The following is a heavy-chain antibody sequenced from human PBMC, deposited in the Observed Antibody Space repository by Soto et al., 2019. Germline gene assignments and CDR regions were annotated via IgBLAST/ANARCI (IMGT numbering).Heavy chain of an antibody. J-gene: IGHJ6*02. Sequence: QVQLVESGGGVVQPGRSLRLSCAASGFTFSSYAMHWVRQAPGKGLEWVAVISYDGSNKYYADSVKGRFTISRDNSKNTLYLQMNSLRAEDTAVYYCARDLWWFGEFQPRYYYYYGMDVWGQGTTVTVSS. D-gene: IGHD3-10*01. CDR2: ISYDGSNK. CDR3: ARDLWWFGEFQPRYYYYYGMDV. V-gene: IGHV3-30-3*01. CDR1: GFTFSSYA.